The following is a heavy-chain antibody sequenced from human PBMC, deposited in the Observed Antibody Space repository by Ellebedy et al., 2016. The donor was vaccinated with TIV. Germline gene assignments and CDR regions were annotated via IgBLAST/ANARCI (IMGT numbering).Heavy chain of an antibody. CDR1: GFIFRNYV. CDR3: AKDRDDDGDYVFDS. CDR2: ISRLDDST. J-gene: IGHJ4*02. V-gene: IGHV3-23*01. D-gene: IGHD4-17*01. Sequence: GGSLRLSXSASGFIFRNYVMSWVRQAPGKGLKWVSGISRLDDSTYYADSVKGRFTISRDNPKNTVYLQMNNLRAEDTAVYYCAKDRDDDGDYVFDSWGQGTLVTVSS.